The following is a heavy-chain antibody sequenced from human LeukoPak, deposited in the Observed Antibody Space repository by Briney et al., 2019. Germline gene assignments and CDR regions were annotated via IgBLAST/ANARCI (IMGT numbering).Heavy chain of an antibody. D-gene: IGHD5-12*01. CDR1: GGSFSGYY. CDR3: AGVNSGYDTAFDI. V-gene: IGHV4-34*01. CDR2: INHSGST. J-gene: IGHJ3*02. Sequence: SETLSLTCAVYGGSFSGYYWSWIRQPPGKGLEWIGEINHSGSTNYNPSLKSRVTISVDTSKNQFSLKLSSVTAADTAVYYCAGVNSGYDTAFDIWGQGTMVTVSS.